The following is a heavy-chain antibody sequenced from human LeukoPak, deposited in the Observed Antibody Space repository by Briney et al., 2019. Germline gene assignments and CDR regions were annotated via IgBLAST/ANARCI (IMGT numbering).Heavy chain of an antibody. CDR2: ISAYNGDT. Sequence: ASVKVSCKASGYTFTSYGISWVRQAPGQGLEWMGWISAYNGDTNYAQKLQGRVTMTTDTSTSTAYMELRSLRSDDTAVYYCARDPPRIAASSDAFDIWGQGTMVTVSS. CDR1: GYTFTSYG. V-gene: IGHV1-18*01. D-gene: IGHD6-6*01. CDR3: ARDPPRIAASSDAFDI. J-gene: IGHJ3*02.